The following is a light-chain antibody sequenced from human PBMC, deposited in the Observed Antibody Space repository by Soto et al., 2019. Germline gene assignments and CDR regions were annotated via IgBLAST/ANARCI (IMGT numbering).Light chain of an antibody. Sequence: AIQLTQSPSSLSASVGDRVTIACRSSQGISSALAWYQQKPGKAPRFLIYDASSLQSGVPSRFSGSGSGTDFTLTLSSLQPEDFATYYCQQFNNYPITFGQGTRLEIK. CDR1: QGISSA. CDR2: DAS. CDR3: QQFNNYPIT. J-gene: IGKJ5*01. V-gene: IGKV1D-13*01.